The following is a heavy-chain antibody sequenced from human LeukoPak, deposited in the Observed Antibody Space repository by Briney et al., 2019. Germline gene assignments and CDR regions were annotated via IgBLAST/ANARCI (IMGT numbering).Heavy chain of an antibody. J-gene: IGHJ4*02. CDR3: AREIPAAGTVAFDY. D-gene: IGHD6-13*01. CDR2: MNPNSGNT. Sequence: ASVKVSCKASGYTFTSYDINWVRQATGQGLEWMGWMNPNSGNTGYAQKLQDRVTMTTDTSTSTAYMELRSLRSDDTAVYYCAREIPAAGTVAFDYWGQGTLVTVSS. V-gene: IGHV1-8*01. CDR1: GYTFTSYD.